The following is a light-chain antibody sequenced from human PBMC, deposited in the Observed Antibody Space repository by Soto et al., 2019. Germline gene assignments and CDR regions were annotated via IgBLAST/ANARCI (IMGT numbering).Light chain of an antibody. J-gene: IGLJ1*01. Sequence: QPALTQPASVSGSPGQSITISCTGTSSDVGAYNYVSWYQQHPGKAPKLMIYDVSNRPSGVSNRFSGSKSGNTASLTISGLQAEDEADYYCSSYTSSTTYVFGTGTKLTVL. CDR3: SSYTSSTTYV. CDR1: SSDVGAYNY. CDR2: DVS. V-gene: IGLV2-14*03.